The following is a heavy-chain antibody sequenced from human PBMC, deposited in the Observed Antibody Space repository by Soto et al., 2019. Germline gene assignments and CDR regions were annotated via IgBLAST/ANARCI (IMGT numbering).Heavy chain of an antibody. D-gene: IGHD6-13*01. CDR2: ISSSSSYI. V-gene: IGHV3-21*01. CDR1: VFTFSSYS. CDR3: GGGEAAAPNYYYGMDV. J-gene: IGHJ6*02. Sequence: GGSLRLSCAASVFTFSSYSMNWVRQAPGKGLEWVSSISSSSSYIYYADSVKGRFTISRDNAKNSLYLQMNSLRAEDTAVYYCGGGEAAAPNYYYGMDVWGQGTTVTVSS.